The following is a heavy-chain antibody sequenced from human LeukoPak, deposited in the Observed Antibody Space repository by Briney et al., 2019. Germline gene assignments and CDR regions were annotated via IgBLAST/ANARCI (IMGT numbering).Heavy chain of an antibody. Sequence: GGSLRRSCAASGFTFDNYAMNWVRQAPGKGLEWVSGVSSSGGNTYYADSVKGRFTISRDNSKNTQYLQMNSLRAEDAAVYYCAKGDWNYGDFDYWGQGTLVTVSS. D-gene: IGHD1-7*01. J-gene: IGHJ4*02. V-gene: IGHV3-23*01. CDR3: AKGDWNYGDFDY. CDR1: GFTFDNYA. CDR2: VSSSGGNT.